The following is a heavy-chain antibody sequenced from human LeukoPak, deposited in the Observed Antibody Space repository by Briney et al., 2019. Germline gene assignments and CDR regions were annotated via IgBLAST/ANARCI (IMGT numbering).Heavy chain of an antibody. CDR1: GGSISSYY. J-gene: IGHJ4*02. CDR2: IYTSGST. D-gene: IGHD2-8*02. V-gene: IGHV4-4*07. CDR3: ARHRVGHCTSVTCPTFEY. Sequence: PSETLSLTCTVSGGSISSYYWSWIRQPAGKGLEWIGRIYTSGSTNYNPSLKSRVTMSVDTSKNQFSLKLTSVTAADTAVYYCARHRVGHCTSVTCPTFEYWGQGTLVTVSS.